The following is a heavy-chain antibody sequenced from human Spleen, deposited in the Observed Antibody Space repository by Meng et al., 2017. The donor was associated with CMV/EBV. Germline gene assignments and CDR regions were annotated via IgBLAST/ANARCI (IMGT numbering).Heavy chain of an antibody. CDR2: INGDGSST. Sequence: GESLKISCAASGFTFSSYWMHWVRQVPGKGLVWVSRINGDGSSTSNADSVKGRFTVSRDNAKNTLYLQMDRLRAEDTAVYYCARDPFGIATQWGQGTLVTVSS. V-gene: IGHV3-74*01. D-gene: IGHD6-13*01. CDR1: GFTFSSYW. CDR3: ARDPFGIATQ. J-gene: IGHJ4*02.